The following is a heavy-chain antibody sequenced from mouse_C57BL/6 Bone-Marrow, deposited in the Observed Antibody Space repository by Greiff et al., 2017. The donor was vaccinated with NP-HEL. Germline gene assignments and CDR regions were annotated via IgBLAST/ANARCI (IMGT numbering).Heavy chain of an antibody. D-gene: IGHD1-1*01. Sequence: VQLVESGPELVKPGASVKISCKASGYAFSSSWMNWVKQRPGKGLEWIGRIYPGDGDTNYNGQFKGKATLTADKSSSTAYMQLSSLTSEDSAVYFCASGGYYGSTLYYAMDYWGQGTSVTVSS. CDR2: IYPGDGDT. J-gene: IGHJ4*01. V-gene: IGHV1-82*01. CDR3: ASGGYYGSTLYYAMDY. CDR1: GYAFSSSW.